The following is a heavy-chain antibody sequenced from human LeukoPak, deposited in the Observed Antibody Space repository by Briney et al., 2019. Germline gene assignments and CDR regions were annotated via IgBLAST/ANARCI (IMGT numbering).Heavy chain of an antibody. CDR3: AKVSCSSTSCYGLPDNWFER. CDR1: GCTFSSYG. CDR2: ISDDGSNK. Sequence: GGSLRLSCAAAGCTFSSYGMHWVRQAPGKGLEWVAVISDDGSNKYYADSVKGRFTISRDNSKNTLYLQMNSLRADETAVYYCAKVSCSSTSCYGLPDNWFERWGKGTPVTV. D-gene: IGHD2-2*01. J-gene: IGHJ5*02. V-gene: IGHV3-30*18.